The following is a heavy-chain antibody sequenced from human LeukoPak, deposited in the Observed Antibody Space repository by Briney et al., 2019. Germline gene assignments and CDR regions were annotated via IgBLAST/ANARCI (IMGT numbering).Heavy chain of an antibody. CDR3: ARGGYCSGGSCYSEWFDP. Sequence: ASVKVSCKASGYTFTSYDINWVRRATGQGLEWMGWMNPNSGNTGYAQKFQGRVTMTRNTSISTAYMELSSLRSEDTAVYYCARGGYCSGGSCYSEWFDPWGQGTLVTVSS. J-gene: IGHJ5*02. CDR1: GYTFTSYD. CDR2: MNPNSGNT. D-gene: IGHD2-15*01. V-gene: IGHV1-8*01.